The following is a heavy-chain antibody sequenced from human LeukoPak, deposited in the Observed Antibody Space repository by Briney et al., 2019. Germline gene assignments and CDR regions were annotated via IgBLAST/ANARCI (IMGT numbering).Heavy chain of an antibody. D-gene: IGHD3-10*01. J-gene: IGHJ4*02. CDR3: AKPYFSGSGSYDY. CDR1: GFTFSSYD. V-gene: IGHV3-23*01. CDR2: ISSSGGSI. Sequence: GGSLRLSCAASGFTFSSYDMSWVRQAPGKGLEWVSVISSSGGSIFYADSVKGRFTISRDNSKNTLFLRMNSLRAEDTAVYHCAKPYFSGSGSYDYWGQGTLVTVSS.